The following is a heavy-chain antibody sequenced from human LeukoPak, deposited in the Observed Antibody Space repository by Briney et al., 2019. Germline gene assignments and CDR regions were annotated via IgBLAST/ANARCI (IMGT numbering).Heavy chain of an antibody. J-gene: IGHJ4*02. CDR2: IKEDASET. CDR1: GFTVSSNY. CDR3: TRGSPLDY. V-gene: IGHV3-7*01. D-gene: IGHD1-26*01. Sequence: GGSLRLSCAASGFTVSSNYMSWVRQAPGKGLEWVANIKEDASETNYVGSAMGRFAISRDNAKNTLYLQMNSLRVEDTAIYYCTRGSPLDYWGQGTQVTVSS.